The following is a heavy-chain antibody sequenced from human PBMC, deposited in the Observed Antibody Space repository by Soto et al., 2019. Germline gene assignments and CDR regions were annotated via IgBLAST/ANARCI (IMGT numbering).Heavy chain of an antibody. CDR2: INPNSGGT. V-gene: IGHV1-2*02. D-gene: IGHD4-17*01. J-gene: IGHJ5*02. Sequence: ASVKGYCKASGYTITVYYMHWVRQAPGQGLEWMGWINPNSGGTNYAQKFQGRVTMTTDTSTSTAYMELRSLRSDDTAVYYCARDDDYGANNWFDPWGQGTLVTVSS. CDR1: GYTITVYY. CDR3: ARDDDYGANNWFDP.